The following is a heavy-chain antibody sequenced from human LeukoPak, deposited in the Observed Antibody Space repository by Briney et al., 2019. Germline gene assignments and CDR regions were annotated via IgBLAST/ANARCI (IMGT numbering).Heavy chain of an antibody. CDR1: GLSRSDYG. J-gene: IGHJ4*02. Sequence: GGTLRLSCDVSGLSRSDYGMHWVRQAPVKGLEGVALISYVGGHKYYRDFVKGRFTSSRNNSNNTLFLQMNDLSAEDSAVYYCARGDHFTGYLQYYFDQWGQGTLVTVSS. CDR2: ISYVGGHK. D-gene: IGHD3-9*01. V-gene: IGHV3-30*03. CDR3: ARGDHFTGYLQYYFDQ.